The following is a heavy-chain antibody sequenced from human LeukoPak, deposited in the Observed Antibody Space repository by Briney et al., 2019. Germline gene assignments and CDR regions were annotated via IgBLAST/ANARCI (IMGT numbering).Heavy chain of an antibody. CDR2: IVVGSGHT. V-gene: IGHV1-58*02. D-gene: IGHD4-17*01. J-gene: IGHJ6*02. CDR1: GFTFATST. Sequence: SVKVSCTASGFTFATSTMQWVRQARGQRLEWMGWIVVGSGHTNYAQKFQQRVTITRDMSTSTAYIYLSSLTSEDTALYYCAATLTVTTGSTYYGMDIWGQGTTVTVSS. CDR3: AATLTVTTGSTYYGMDI.